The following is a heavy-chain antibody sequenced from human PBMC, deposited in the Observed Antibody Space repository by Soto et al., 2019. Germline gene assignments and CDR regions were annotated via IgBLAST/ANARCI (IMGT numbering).Heavy chain of an antibody. V-gene: IGHV3-73*01. J-gene: IGHJ4*02. CDR1: GFTFSGSA. D-gene: IGHD6-19*01. CDR3: TRTTVAGTR. CDR2: IRSKANSYAT. Sequence: VQLVESGGGLVQPGGSLKLSCAASGFTFSGSAMHWVRQASGKGLEWVGRIRSKANSYATAYAASVKGRFTISRDDSKNTAYLQMNSLKTEDTAVYYCTRTTVAGTRWGQGTLVTVSS.